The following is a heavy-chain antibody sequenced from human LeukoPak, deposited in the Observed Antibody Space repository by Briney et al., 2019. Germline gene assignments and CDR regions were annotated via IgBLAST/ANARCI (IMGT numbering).Heavy chain of an antibody. D-gene: IGHD4-17*01. Sequence: GGSLRLSCAASGITFSSNWMHWVRQAPGKGLVWVSRINSDGSSTSYADSVKGRFTISRDNAKNTLYLQMNSLRAEDTAVYYCARVDYGDYVAAVDIWGQGTMVTVFS. V-gene: IGHV3-74*01. CDR2: INSDGSST. CDR3: ARVDYGDYVAAVDI. J-gene: IGHJ3*02. CDR1: GITFSSNW.